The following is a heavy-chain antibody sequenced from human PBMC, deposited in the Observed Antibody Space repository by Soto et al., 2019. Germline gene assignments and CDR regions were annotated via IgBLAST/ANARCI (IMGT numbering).Heavy chain of an antibody. Sequence: PSETLSLTCAVSGYSISSVYYWGWIRQPPGKGLEWIGSIYHSGSTYYNPSLKSRVTISVDTSKNQFSLKLSSVTAADTAVYYCARVRSGAYYYYYGMHXWGQGTTVTVS. D-gene: IGHD3-10*01. V-gene: IGHV4-38-2*01. CDR3: ARVRSGAYYYYYGMHX. J-gene: IGHJ6*02. CDR1: GYSISSVYY. CDR2: IYHSGST.